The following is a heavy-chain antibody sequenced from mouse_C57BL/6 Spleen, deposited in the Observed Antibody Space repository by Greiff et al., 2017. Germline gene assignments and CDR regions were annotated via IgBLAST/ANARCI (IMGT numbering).Heavy chain of an antibody. Sequence: DVQLVESGEGLVKPGGSLKLSCAASGFTFSSYAMSWVRQTPEKRLEWVAYISSGGDYIYYADTVKGRFTISRDNARNTLYLQMSSLKSEDTAMYYCTRGKGNGYYFDYWGQGTTLTVSS. CDR2: ISSGGDYI. J-gene: IGHJ2*01. CDR1: GFTFSSYA. D-gene: IGHD2-2*01. V-gene: IGHV5-9-1*02. CDR3: TRGKGNGYYFDY.